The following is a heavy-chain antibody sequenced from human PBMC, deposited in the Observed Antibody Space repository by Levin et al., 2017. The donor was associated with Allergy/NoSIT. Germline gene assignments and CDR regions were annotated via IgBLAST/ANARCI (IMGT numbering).Heavy chain of an antibody. CDR1: GFIFSQYA. D-gene: IGHD2-21*01. CDR2: ISSGGGTT. Sequence: PGGSLRLSCSGSGFIFSQYAVHWVRQAPGKALEYLSAISSGGGTTYYADSVKGRFSISRDNSRSTLYLQMGSLRDEDTAVYYCARSYCVSAISCPSNPFDYWGQGALVTVSS. V-gene: IGHV3-64D*06. CDR3: ARSYCVSAISCPSNPFDY. J-gene: IGHJ4*02.